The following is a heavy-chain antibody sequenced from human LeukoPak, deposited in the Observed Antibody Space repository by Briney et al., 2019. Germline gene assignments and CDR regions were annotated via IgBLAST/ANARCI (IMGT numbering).Heavy chain of an antibody. V-gene: IGHV3-11*01. J-gene: IGHJ2*01. CDR1: GFTFSDYY. Sequence: KTGGSLRLSCAASGFTFSDYYMSWIRQAPGKGLEWVSYISSSGSTIYYADSVKGRFTISRDNAKNSLYLQMNSLRAEDTAVYYCARDRRHLRGYFDLWGRGTLVTVSS. CDR2: ISSSGSTI. CDR3: ARDRRHLRGYFDL.